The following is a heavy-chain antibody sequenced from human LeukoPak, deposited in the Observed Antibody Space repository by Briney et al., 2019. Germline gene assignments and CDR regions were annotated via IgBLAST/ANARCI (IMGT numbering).Heavy chain of an antibody. J-gene: IGHJ6*02. CDR1: VFTFSTKS. D-gene: IGHD3-3*01. Sequence: GRSLRLSCAASVFTFSTKSMHWVRQAPGKGLGWVSRITSDGSSTISADSVKGRFTISRDNAKPTLHLHMSSLRAEAPAGFYFAAASDFGVGYGMDVWGQGTTVTVSS. V-gene: IGHV3-74*01. CDR2: ITSDGSST. CDR3: AAASDFGVGYGMDV.